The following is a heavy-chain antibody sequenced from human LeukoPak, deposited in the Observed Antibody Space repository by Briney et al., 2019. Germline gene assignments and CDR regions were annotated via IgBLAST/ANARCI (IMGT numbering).Heavy chain of an antibody. CDR3: ARSYYDILTGYLNWFDP. V-gene: IGHV4-59*08. Sequence: SETLSLTCTVSGGSISSYYWSWIRQPPGKGLEWIGYIYYSGSTNYNPSLKSRVTTSVDTSKNQFSLKLSSVTAADTAVYYCARSYYDILTGYLNWFDPWGQGTLVTVSS. CDR1: GGSISSYY. CDR2: IYYSGST. D-gene: IGHD3-9*01. J-gene: IGHJ5*02.